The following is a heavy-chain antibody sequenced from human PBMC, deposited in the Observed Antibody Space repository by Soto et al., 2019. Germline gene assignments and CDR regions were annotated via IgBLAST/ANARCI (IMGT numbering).Heavy chain of an antibody. CDR1: GFTFSSYS. CDR3: ARWAYSSSLDYYYYGMDV. Sequence: EVQLVESGGGLVQPGGSLRLSCAASGFTFSSYSMNWVRQAPGKGLEWVSYISSSSSTIYYADSVKGRFTISRDNAKNSLYLQMNSLRDEDTAVYYCARWAYSSSLDYYYYGMDVWGQGTTVTVSS. J-gene: IGHJ6*02. D-gene: IGHD6-6*01. CDR2: ISSSSSTI. V-gene: IGHV3-48*02.